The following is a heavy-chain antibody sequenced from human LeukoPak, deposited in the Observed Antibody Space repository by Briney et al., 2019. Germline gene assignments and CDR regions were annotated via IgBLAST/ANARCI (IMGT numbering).Heavy chain of an antibody. Sequence: SETLSLTCTVSGGSISSYYWSWIRQPPGKGLEWIGYIYYSGSTNYNPSLKSRVTISVDTSKNQFSLKLSSVTAADTAVYYCARIRVVVVAATRLGWFDPWGQGTLVTVSS. CDR2: IYYSGST. D-gene: IGHD2-15*01. J-gene: IGHJ5*02. CDR1: GGSISSYY. CDR3: ARIRVVVVAATRLGWFDP. V-gene: IGHV4-59*12.